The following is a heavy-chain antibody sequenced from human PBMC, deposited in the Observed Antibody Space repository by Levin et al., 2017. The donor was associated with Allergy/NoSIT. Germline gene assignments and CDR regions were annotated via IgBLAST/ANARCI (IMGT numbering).Heavy chain of an antibody. Sequence: RSGGSLRLSCAASGFSFHNYGFHWVRQAPGKGLEWVAFISYSGDKKSYADSVKGRFSISRDNSKNTVFLQMNSLTADDTAVYYCAKRATPLTFDTWGQGTLVTVSS. V-gene: IGHV3-30*19. J-gene: IGHJ4*02. CDR3: AKRATPLTFDT. CDR2: ISYSGDKK. D-gene: IGHD2-15*01. CDR1: GFSFHNYG.